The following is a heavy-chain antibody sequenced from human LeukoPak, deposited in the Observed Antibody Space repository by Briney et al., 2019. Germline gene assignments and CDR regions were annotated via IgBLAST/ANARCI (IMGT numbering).Heavy chain of an antibody. J-gene: IGHJ4*02. Sequence: ASVKVSCKASGYTFTSYDINWVRQATGQGLEWMGWMNPNSGNTGYAQKFQGRVTMTRNTSISTAYMELSSLRSEDTAVYYCARGLGGIAGAGRGRFNYFDYWGQGTLVTVSS. CDR3: ARGLGGIAGAGRGRFNYFDY. CDR1: GYTFTSYD. D-gene: IGHD6-19*01. CDR2: MNPNSGNT. V-gene: IGHV1-8*01.